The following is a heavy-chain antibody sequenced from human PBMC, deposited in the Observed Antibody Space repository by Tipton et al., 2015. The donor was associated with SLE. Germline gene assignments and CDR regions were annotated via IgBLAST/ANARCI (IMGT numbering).Heavy chain of an antibody. CDR2: IYYSGST. Sequence: TLSLTCTVSGGSISSYYWSWIRQPPGKGLEWIGYIYYSGSTNYNPSLKSRVTISVDTSKNQFSLKLSSVTAADTAVYYCARGLGGEGALDIWAQGTMAPASS. CDR3: ARGLGGEGALDI. V-gene: IGHV4-59*01. CDR1: GGSISSYY. J-gene: IGHJ3*02. D-gene: IGHD3-16*01.